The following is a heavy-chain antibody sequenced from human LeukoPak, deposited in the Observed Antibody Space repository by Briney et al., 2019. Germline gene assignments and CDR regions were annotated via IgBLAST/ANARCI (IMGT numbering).Heavy chain of an antibody. D-gene: IGHD1-26*01. V-gene: IGHV3-33*08. Sequence: GGSLRLSCAASGFTFSSYGMHRVRQAPGKGLEWVAVIWYGGSNKYYADSVKGRFTISRDNSKNTLYLQMNSLRAEDTAVYYCARASAATTPGAFDIWGQGTMVTVSS. CDR1: GFTFSSYG. J-gene: IGHJ3*02. CDR3: ARASAATTPGAFDI. CDR2: IWYGGSNK.